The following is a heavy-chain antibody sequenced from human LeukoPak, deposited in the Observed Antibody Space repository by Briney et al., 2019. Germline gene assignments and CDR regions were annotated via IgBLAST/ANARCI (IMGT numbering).Heavy chain of an antibody. Sequence: SETLSLTCAVYGGSFSGYYWSWIRQPPGKGLEWIGEINHSGSTNYNPSLKSRVTISVDTSKNQFSLKLSSVTAADTAVYYCARGAPPYSSGRHGRFDYWGQGTLVTVSS. D-gene: IGHD6-19*01. CDR1: GGSFSGYY. CDR3: ARGAPPYSSGRHGRFDY. J-gene: IGHJ4*02. V-gene: IGHV4-34*01. CDR2: INHSGST.